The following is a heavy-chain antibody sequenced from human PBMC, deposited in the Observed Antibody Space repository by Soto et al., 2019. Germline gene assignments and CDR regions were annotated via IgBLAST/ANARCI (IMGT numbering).Heavy chain of an antibody. CDR2: IIPIFGTA. V-gene: IGHV1-69*13. CDR3: ARKYYYDSSGYLLSKYYYYGMDV. J-gene: IGHJ6*02. D-gene: IGHD3-22*01. CDR1: GGTFSSYA. Sequence: SVKVSCKASGGTFSSYAISWVRQAPGQGLEWMGGIIPIFGTANYAQKFQGRVTITADESTSTAYMELSSLRSEDTAVYYCARKYYYDSSGYLLSKYYYYGMDVWGQGTTVTVSS.